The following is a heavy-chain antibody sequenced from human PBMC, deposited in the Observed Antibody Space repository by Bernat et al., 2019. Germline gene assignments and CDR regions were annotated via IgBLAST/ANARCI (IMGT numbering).Heavy chain of an antibody. CDR3: ARERLPYDSSGIGDAFDI. CDR1: GGTFSSYT. V-gene: IGHV1-69*08. Sequence: QVQLVQSGAEVKKPGSSVNVSCKASGGTFSSYTISWVRQAPGQGLEWMGRIIPILGIANYAQKFQGRVTITADKSTSTAYMELSSLRSEETAVYYCARERLPYDSSGIGDAFDIWGQGTMVTVSS. CDR2: IIPILGIA. J-gene: IGHJ3*02. D-gene: IGHD3-22*01.